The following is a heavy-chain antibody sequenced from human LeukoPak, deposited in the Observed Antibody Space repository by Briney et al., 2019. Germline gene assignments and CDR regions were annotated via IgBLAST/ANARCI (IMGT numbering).Heavy chain of an antibody. Sequence: RSGRSLRLSCAASGFTVSSNYMSWVRQAPGKGLEWVSVIYSGGSTYYADSVKGRFTISRDNSKNTLYLQMNSLRAEDTAVYYCARVDYGDYGFDYWGQGTLVTVSS. V-gene: IGHV3-66*01. CDR1: GFTVSSNY. J-gene: IGHJ4*02. D-gene: IGHD4-17*01. CDR3: ARVDYGDYGFDY. CDR2: IYSGGST.